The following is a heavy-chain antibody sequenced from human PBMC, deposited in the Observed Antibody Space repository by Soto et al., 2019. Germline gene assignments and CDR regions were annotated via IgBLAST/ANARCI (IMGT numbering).Heavy chain of an antibody. Sequence: QVQLVESGGGVVQPGRSLRLSCVGSGVIFSNNGMHWVRQTPGKGLEWVAFMSYDGSDTFYADSVKGGFTISRDNSKNTLFLHMSNLRAEDTAMYYCTIVRVADSALDHWGQGTLVTVSS. CDR1: GVIFSNNG. CDR2: MSYDGSDT. CDR3: TIVRVADSALDH. D-gene: IGHD3-10*02. V-gene: IGHV3-30*03. J-gene: IGHJ4*02.